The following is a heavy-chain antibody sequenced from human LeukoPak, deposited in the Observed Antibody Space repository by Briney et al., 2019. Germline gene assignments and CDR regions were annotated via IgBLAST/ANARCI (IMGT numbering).Heavy chain of an antibody. V-gene: IGHV3-64*01. J-gene: IGHJ6*03. D-gene: IGHD3-9*01. CDR1: GFMFNNYA. Sequence: PGGSLRLSCAASGFMFNNYAMHWVRQAPGKGLEHVSATSTDGDTPYYANSVKGRFTISRDNSKNTLYLQMGSLRVEDTAVYFCARDPGYTTDWFYYYYMDVWGKGTTVIVSS. CDR3: ARDPGYTTDWFYYYYMDV. CDR2: TSTDGDTP.